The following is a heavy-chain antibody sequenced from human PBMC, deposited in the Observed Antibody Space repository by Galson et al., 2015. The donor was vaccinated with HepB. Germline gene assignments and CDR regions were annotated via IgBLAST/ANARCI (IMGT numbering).Heavy chain of an antibody. CDR2: ISAYNGNT. CDR3: ARDLGFGEFDWFDP. J-gene: IGHJ5*02. CDR1: GYTFTSYG. Sequence: SVKVSCKASGYTFTSYGISWVRQAPGQGLEWMGWISAYNGNTNYAQKLQGRVTTTTDTSTSTAYMELRSLRSDDTAVYYCARDLGFGEFDWFDPWGQGTLVTVSS. V-gene: IGHV1-18*01. D-gene: IGHD3-10*01.